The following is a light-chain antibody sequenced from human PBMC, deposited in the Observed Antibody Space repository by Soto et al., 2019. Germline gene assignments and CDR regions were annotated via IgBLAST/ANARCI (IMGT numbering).Light chain of an antibody. Sequence: EIVLTQSPATLSLSPGERATLSCRASQSVSSYLAWYQKKPGQAPRLLIYDASNRATGIPARFSGSGSGTDFTLTISSLDPEDFAVYYCQQRSDWPSTSGEGTSVEIK. CDR2: DAS. CDR1: QSVSSY. CDR3: QQRSDWPST. J-gene: IGKJ4*01. V-gene: IGKV3-11*01.